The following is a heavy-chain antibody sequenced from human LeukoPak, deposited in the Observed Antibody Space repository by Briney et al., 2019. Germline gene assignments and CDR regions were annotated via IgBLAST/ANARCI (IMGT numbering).Heavy chain of an antibody. D-gene: IGHD3-10*01. J-gene: IGHJ4*02. Sequence: GASVKVSCKASGYTFTGYYMHWVRQAPGQGLEWMGWINPNSGGTNYAQKFQGRVTMTRDTPISTDYMELSRLRSDDTAVYYCARSFVLLWFGELSGYFDYWGQGTLVTVSS. CDR3: ARSFVLLWFGELSGYFDY. CDR1: GYTFTGYY. V-gene: IGHV1-2*02. CDR2: INPNSGGT.